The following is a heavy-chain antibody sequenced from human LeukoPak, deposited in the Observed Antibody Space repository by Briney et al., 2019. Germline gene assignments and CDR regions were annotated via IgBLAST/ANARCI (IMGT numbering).Heavy chain of an antibody. Sequence: PSETLSLTCTVSGGSLSSSYWSWIRQPPGQGLEWVSAISGSGGSTYYADSVKGRFTISRDNSKNTLYLQMNSLRAEDTAVYYCAKPIVATISYFDYWGQGTLVTVSS. CDR3: AKPIVATISYFDY. CDR2: ISGSGGST. CDR1: GGSLSSSY. J-gene: IGHJ4*02. D-gene: IGHD5-12*01. V-gene: IGHV3-23*01.